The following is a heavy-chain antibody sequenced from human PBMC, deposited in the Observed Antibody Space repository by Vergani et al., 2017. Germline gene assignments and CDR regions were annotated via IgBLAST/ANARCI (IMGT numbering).Heavy chain of an antibody. D-gene: IGHD1-1*01. CDR3: AHTCVQLERSRNWFDP. Sequence: QITLKESGPTLVKPTQTLTLTCTFSGFSLSTSGVGVGWIRQPPGKALEWLALIYWDDDKRYSPSLKSRLTITKDTSKNQVVLTMTNMDPVDTATYYCAHTCVQLERSRNWFDPWGQGSLGTVSS. J-gene: IGHJ5*02. CDR2: IYWDDDK. CDR1: GFSLSTSGVG. V-gene: IGHV2-5*02.